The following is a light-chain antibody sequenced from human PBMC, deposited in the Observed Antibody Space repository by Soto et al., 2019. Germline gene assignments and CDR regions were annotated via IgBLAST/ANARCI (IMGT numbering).Light chain of an antibody. CDR1: SSDVGGYNY. CDR3: SSYTSSSSYG. Sequence: QSVLTQPASVSWSPGQSITISCTGTSSDVGGYNYVSWYQKHPGKATKIKIYEDSKRPSGGSKRFTGSKSGNTASLTISGLQAEDEADYYCSSYTSSSSYGFGTGTKVTVL. V-gene: IGLV2-14*03. CDR2: EDS. J-gene: IGLJ1*01.